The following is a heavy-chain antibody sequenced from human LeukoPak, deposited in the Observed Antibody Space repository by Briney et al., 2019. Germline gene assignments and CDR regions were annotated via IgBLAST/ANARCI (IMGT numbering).Heavy chain of an antibody. D-gene: IGHD5-24*01. CDR3: ARGLRDGYTLFYFDY. J-gene: IGHJ4*02. CDR2: INHSGST. Sequence: ASETLSLTCAVYGGSFSGYYWSWIRQPPGRGLEWIGEINHSGSTNYNPSLKSRVTISVDTSKNQFSMKLSSVTAADAAVYFCARGLRDGYTLFYFDYWGQGTLVTVSS. V-gene: IGHV4-34*01. CDR1: GGSFSGYY.